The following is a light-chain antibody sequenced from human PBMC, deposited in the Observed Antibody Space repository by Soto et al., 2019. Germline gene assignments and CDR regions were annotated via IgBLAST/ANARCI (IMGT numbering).Light chain of an antibody. CDR2: EVN. CDR3: FSFTGNNNYV. Sequence: QSALTQPASLSGSPGQSITISCTGTSSDIGAYDYVSWFQQHPGKAPKLMISEVNNRPSGVSNRFSGSKSGNTAYLTISGLQVEDEAEYFCFSFTGNNNYVFGTGTKVTVL. CDR1: SSDIGAYDY. V-gene: IGLV2-14*01. J-gene: IGLJ1*01.